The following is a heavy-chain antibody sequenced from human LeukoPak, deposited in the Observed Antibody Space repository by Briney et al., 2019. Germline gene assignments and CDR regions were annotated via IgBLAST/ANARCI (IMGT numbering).Heavy chain of an antibody. Sequence: PGGSLRLSCAASGFTFNNYWMGWVRQAPGQGLEWVASIKQDGSEKYYVDSVKGRLTISRDNAQNSLYLQMNSLRADDTAVYYCAKDVLPYSSSFYGRYFQYWGQGTLVTVSS. CDR1: GFTFNNYW. D-gene: IGHD6-13*01. CDR3: AKDVLPYSSSFYGRYFQY. V-gene: IGHV3-7*01. CDR2: IKQDGSEK. J-gene: IGHJ1*01.